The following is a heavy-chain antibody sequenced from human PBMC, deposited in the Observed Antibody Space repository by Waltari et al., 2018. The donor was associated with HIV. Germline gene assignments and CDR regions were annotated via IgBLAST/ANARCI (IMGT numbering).Heavy chain of an antibody. CDR2: RNPNRCNT. V-gene: IGHV1-8*01. Sequence: QVQLVQSGAEVKKPGASVKVSCKASGYTFTSYDINWVRQATGQGLEWMGWRNPNRCNTGYAQKFQGRDTMTRNTSISTAYMELSSLRSEDTAVYYCARRGYCSSTSCSAVDYWGQGTLVTVSS. J-gene: IGHJ4*02. CDR1: GYTFTSYD. CDR3: ARRGYCSSTSCSAVDY. D-gene: IGHD2-2*01.